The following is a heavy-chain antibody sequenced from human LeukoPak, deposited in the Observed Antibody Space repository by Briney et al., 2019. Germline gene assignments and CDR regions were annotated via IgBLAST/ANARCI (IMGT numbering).Heavy chain of an antibody. D-gene: IGHD6-19*01. J-gene: IGHJ4*02. Sequence: LPGGSLRLSCAASGFTLRSYGMGWVRQAPGKGLEWVSGISGGGGSTYYADSVKGRFTISRDNSKNTLYLQMNSLRAEDTAVYYCANRPGSGPYYFDYWGQGTLVTVSS. CDR2: ISGGGGST. CDR1: GFTLRSYG. V-gene: IGHV3-23*01. CDR3: ANRPGSGPYYFDY.